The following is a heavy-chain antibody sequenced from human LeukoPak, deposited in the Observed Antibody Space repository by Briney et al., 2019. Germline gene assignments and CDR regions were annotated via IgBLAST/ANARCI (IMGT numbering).Heavy chain of an antibody. CDR3: ARDRAWNYFDY. CDR2: ISNDGSRK. Sequence: GGPLRLSCAPSGFTFSRHGMHWVRQAPGKGLEWVAIISNDGSRKYYAHSVEGRFTISRDNPKNTLYLQMDSLRAEDTAVYYCARDRAWNYFDYWGQGTLVTVSS. D-gene: IGHD3-3*01. J-gene: IGHJ4*02. V-gene: IGHV3-30*03. CDR1: GFTFSRHG.